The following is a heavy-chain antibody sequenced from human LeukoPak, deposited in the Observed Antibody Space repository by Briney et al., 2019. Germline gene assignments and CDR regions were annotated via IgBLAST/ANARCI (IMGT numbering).Heavy chain of an antibody. D-gene: IGHD3-10*01. CDR2: IYYSGST. J-gene: IGHJ5*02. V-gene: IGHV4-31*03. Sequence: PSETLSLTCTVSGGSISSGGSYWSWIRQHPGKGLEWIGYIYYSGSTYYNPSLKSRATISVDTSKNQFSLKLSSVTAADTAVYYCAGVQGFGDRRFDPWGPGTLVTVSS. CDR1: GGSISSGGSY. CDR3: AGVQGFGDRRFDP.